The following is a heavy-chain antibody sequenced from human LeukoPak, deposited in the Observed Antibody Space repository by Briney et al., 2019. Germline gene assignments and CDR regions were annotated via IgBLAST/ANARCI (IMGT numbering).Heavy chain of an antibody. V-gene: IGHV5-51*01. CDR3: ARAPTSVSNHYYFDY. Sequence: GESLKISCKGSGYSFTTYWIGWVRHVPGKGLECMGVIYPGDYDTRYSPSFKGQVTISVDKSISSAYLQWSGLKASDTAIYYCARAPTSVSNHYYFDYWGQRTLVTVSS. CDR1: GYSFTTYW. D-gene: IGHD1-14*01. CDR2: IYPGDYDT. J-gene: IGHJ4*02.